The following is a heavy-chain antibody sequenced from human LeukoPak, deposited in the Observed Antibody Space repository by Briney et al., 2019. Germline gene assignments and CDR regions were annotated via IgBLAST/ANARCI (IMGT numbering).Heavy chain of an antibody. Sequence: QPGGSLRLSCAGSGFTFSSYAMSWVRQAPGKGLEWVSAISDTGATTYDADSVKGRFTISRDNSRSTLYLQMNSLRAEDTALYYCAKDTSIGRYCTNGVCSPFDYWSQGTLVTVSP. CDR2: ISDTGATT. V-gene: IGHV3-23*01. D-gene: IGHD2-8*01. J-gene: IGHJ4*02. CDR1: GFTFSSYA. CDR3: AKDTSIGRYCTNGVCSPFDY.